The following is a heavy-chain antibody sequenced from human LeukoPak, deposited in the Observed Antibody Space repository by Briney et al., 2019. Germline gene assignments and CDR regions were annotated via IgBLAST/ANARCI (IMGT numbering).Heavy chain of an antibody. J-gene: IGHJ4*02. CDR1: GGSFSGYY. Sequence: SETLSLTCAVYGGSFSGYYWSWIRQPPGKGLEWIGEINHSGSTNYNPSLKSRVTISVDTSKNQFSLKLSSVTAADTAVYYCARGSVSAYYYDSSGYYYYYWGQGTLVTVSS. CDR2: INHSGST. CDR3: ARGSVSAYYYDSSGYYYYY. D-gene: IGHD3-22*01. V-gene: IGHV4-34*01.